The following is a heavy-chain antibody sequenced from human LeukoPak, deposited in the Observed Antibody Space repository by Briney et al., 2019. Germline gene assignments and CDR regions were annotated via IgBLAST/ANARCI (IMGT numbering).Heavy chain of an antibody. CDR1: GFIVSGDF. V-gene: IGHV3-53*01. CDR3: ARERGRGRDSPWFDY. J-gene: IGHJ4*02. D-gene: IGHD1-26*01. CDR2: IYSDGST. Sequence: GGSLRLSCAASGFIVSGDFMSWVRQAPGKGLEWVSVIYSDGSTYYADSVEGRFTISRDNSKNTLDFQMTGLRAEDTAVYYCARERGRGRDSPWFDYWGQGTLVTVSS.